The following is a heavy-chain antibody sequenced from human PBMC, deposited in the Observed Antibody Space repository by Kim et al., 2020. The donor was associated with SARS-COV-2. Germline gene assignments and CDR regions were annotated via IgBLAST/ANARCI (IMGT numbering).Heavy chain of an antibody. Sequence: SVKVSCKASGGTFSSYAISWVRQAPGQGLEWMGGIIPIFGTANYAQKFQGRVTITADESTSTAYMELSSLRSEDTAVYYCASRFWSGRTPYLGMDVWGQGTTVTVSS. J-gene: IGHJ6*02. V-gene: IGHV1-69*13. CDR2: IIPIFGTA. CDR3: ASRFWSGRTPYLGMDV. CDR1: GGTFSSYA. D-gene: IGHD3-3*01.